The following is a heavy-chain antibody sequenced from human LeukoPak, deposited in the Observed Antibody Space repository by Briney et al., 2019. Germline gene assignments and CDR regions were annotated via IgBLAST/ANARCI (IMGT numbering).Heavy chain of an antibody. D-gene: IGHD1-14*01. Sequence: SETLSLTCTVSGGSISSYYWSWIRQPPGKGLEWIGYIYYSGSTNYNPSLKSRVTISVDTSKNQFSLKLSSVTAPDTAVYYCAREGGRTDAFDIWGQGTMVTVSS. CDR1: GGSISSYY. CDR3: AREGGRTDAFDI. CDR2: IYYSGST. J-gene: IGHJ3*02. V-gene: IGHV4-59*01.